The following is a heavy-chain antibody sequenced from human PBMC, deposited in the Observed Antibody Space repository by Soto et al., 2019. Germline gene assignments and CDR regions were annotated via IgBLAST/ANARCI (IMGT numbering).Heavy chain of an antibody. J-gene: IGHJ4*02. Sequence: SETLSLTCTVSGGSIRSSTYYWGWIRQPPGKGLEWIGSIYYSGSTHYNPSLKSRVTMSVDTSTNQFSLKLNSVTAADTAVYYFTRHEGGAEADPPFDYWGQGTLVTVSS. V-gene: IGHV4-39*01. CDR2: IYYSGST. CDR1: GGSIRSSTYY. D-gene: IGHD6-19*01. CDR3: TRHEGGAEADPPFDY.